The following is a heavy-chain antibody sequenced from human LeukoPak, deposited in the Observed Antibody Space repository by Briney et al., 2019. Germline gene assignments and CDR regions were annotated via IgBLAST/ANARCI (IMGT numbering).Heavy chain of an antibody. V-gene: IGHV3-33*06. CDR3: AKDMGYESYYFDY. J-gene: IGHJ4*02. CDR1: GFTFSRCS. D-gene: IGHD5-12*01. CDR2: IWYDGSNK. Sequence: GGSLRLSCAASGFTFSRCSMNWVRQAPGKGLEWVAVIWYDGSNKYYADSVKGRFTISRDNSKNTLYLQMNSLRAEDTAVYYCAKDMGYESYYFDYWGQGTLVTVSS.